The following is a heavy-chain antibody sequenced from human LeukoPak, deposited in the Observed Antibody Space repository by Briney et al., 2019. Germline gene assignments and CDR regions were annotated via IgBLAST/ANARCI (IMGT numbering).Heavy chain of an antibody. CDR2: VNLQGST. CDR1: EVSIRNTNW. Sequence: SENLSLTGGGSEVSIRNTNWWTWVRQPPGKVLGGIGEVNLQGSTNCNPSLKSRVAISVDKSENHISLKLTSVTAADTAVYYCAREGGPYRPLDYSGQGTLVTVAS. J-gene: IGHJ4*02. V-gene: IGHV4-4*02. CDR3: AREGGPYRPLDY.